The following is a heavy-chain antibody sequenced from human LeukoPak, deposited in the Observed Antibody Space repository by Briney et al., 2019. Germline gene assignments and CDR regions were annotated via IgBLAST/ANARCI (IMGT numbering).Heavy chain of an antibody. CDR2: INPNSGGT. V-gene: IGHV1-2*02. CDR1: GYTLTGCY. CDR3: WQLVRAGYYGMDV. Sequence: ASVKVSCKASGYTLTGCYMHWVRQAPGQGLEWMGWINPNSGGTNYAQKFQGRVTMTRDTSISTAYMELSRLRSDDTAVYYCWQLVRAGYYGMDVWGQGTTVTVSS. J-gene: IGHJ6*02. D-gene: IGHD6-6*01.